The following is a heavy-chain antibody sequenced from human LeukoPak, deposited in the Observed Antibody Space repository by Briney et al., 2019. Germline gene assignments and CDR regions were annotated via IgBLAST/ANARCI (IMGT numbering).Heavy chain of an antibody. V-gene: IGHV4-39*01. CDR3: ARQFGSSYGALDI. D-gene: IGHD3-10*01. Sequence: WIRQPPGKGLEWLGSIYYGGSTYYNPSLKSRVTISVDTSKNQFSLKLSSVTAADTAVYYCARQFGSSYGALDIWGQGTMVTVSS. J-gene: IGHJ3*02. CDR2: IYYGGST.